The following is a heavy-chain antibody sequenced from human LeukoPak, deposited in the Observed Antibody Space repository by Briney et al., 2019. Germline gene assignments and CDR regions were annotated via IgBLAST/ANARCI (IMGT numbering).Heavy chain of an antibody. J-gene: IGHJ6*02. V-gene: IGHV1-2*02. D-gene: IGHD3-16*01. CDR2: INPNSGGT. Sequence: GASVKVSCKASGYTFTGYYMHWVRQAPGQGLEWMGWINPNSGGTNYAQKFQGRVTMTRDTSISTAYMELSRLRSDDTAVYYCVRDWADYYYGMDVWGQGTTVTVSS. CDR1: GYTFTGYY. CDR3: VRDWADYYYGMDV.